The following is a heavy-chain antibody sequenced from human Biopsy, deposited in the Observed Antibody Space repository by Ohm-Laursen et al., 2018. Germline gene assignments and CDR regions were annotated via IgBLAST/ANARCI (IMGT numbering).Heavy chain of an antibody. V-gene: IGHV3-73*01. CDR3: TLDGAGFDN. J-gene: IGHJ4*02. Sequence: SLRLSCAASGFTFSASAVHWVRQASGKGLEWVGRIRSKAKSYATAYAASVTGRFTISRDDSKNTTYLQMNSLKTEDTAVYYCTLDGAGFDNWGQGTLVTVSS. CDR2: IRSKAKSYAT. CDR1: GFTFSASA. D-gene: IGHD3-10*01.